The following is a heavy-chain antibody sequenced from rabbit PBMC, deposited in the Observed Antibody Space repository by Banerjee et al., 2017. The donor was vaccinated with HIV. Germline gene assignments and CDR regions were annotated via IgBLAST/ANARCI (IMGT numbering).Heavy chain of an antibody. V-gene: IGHV1S40*01. CDR3: ARGYTENVWDYYFDF. CDR1: GFSFSNNYV. CDR2: ISVGSSGST. J-gene: IGHJ4*01. Sequence: QSLEESGGDLVKPGASLTLTCTASGFSFSNNYVMCWVRQAPGKGLEWIACISVGSSGSTYYANWAKGRFTISKASSTTVTLQMTSLTAADTATYFCARGYTENVWDYYFDFWGPGTLVTVS. D-gene: IGHD4-2*01.